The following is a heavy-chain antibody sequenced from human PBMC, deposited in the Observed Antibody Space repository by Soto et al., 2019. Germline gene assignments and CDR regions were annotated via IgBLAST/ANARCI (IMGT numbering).Heavy chain of an antibody. V-gene: IGHV1-18*01. CDR1: GYTFTSYG. D-gene: IGHD4-17*01. CDR2: ISAYNGNT. Sequence: QVQLVQSGAEVKKPGASVKVSCKASGYTFTSYGISWVRQAPGQGLECMGWISAYNGNTNYAQKLQGRVTMTTDTSTSTAYMELRSLRSDDTAVYYCARVRDYGDYEARFDYWGQGTLVTVSS. J-gene: IGHJ4*02. CDR3: ARVRDYGDYEARFDY.